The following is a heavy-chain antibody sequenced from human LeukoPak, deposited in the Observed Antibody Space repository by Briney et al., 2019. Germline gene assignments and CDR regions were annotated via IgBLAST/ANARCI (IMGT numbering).Heavy chain of an antibody. D-gene: IGHD3-10*01. CDR2: VSSTKST. CDR3: ATVRSYYGSVTGKSYYFDY. V-gene: IGHV4-59*01. CDR1: GGSISTYY. J-gene: IGHJ4*02. Sequence: SETLSLTCTVSGGSISTYYWSWIRQPPGKGLEWIGSVSSTKSTNYNPSLKSRVTIFADTSKNQFSLHLSSMTAVDTAVYYCATVRSYYGSVTGKSYYFDYWGQGTLVTVSS.